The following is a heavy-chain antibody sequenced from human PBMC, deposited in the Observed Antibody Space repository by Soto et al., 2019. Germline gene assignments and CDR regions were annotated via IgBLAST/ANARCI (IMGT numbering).Heavy chain of an antibody. CDR3: ARGWTGGEDAFDI. D-gene: IGHD3-10*01. CDR2: IYYSGST. V-gene: IGHV4-31*03. Sequence: QVQLQESGPGLVKPSQTLSLTCTVSGGSISSGGYYWSWIRQHPGKGLEWIGYIYYSGSTYYNPSLKSRVTMSVDTSKNQFSLKLSSVTAADTAVYYCARGWTGGEDAFDIWGQGTMVTVSS. CDR1: GGSISSGGYY. J-gene: IGHJ3*02.